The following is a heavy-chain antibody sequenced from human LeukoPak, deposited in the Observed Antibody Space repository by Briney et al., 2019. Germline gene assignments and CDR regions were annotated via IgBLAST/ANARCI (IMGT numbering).Heavy chain of an antibody. CDR1: GGTFSSYA. CDR3: ARGVSLNYGDSLDY. J-gene: IGHJ4*02. V-gene: IGHV1-46*01. Sequence: ASVKVSCKASGGTFSSYAISWVRQAPGQGLEWMGIINPSGGSTSYAQKFQGRVTMTRDTSTSTAYMELSSLRSEDTAVYYCARGVSLNYGDSLDYWGQGTLVTVSS. D-gene: IGHD4-17*01. CDR2: INPSGGST.